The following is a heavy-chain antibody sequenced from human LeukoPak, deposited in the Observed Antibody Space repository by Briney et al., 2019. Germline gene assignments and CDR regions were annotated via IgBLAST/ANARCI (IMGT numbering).Heavy chain of an antibody. V-gene: IGHV3-21*01. D-gene: IGHD6-19*01. J-gene: IGHJ5*02. CDR3: ARDVREEWLAPPP. Sequence: GGSLRLSCAASGFTFSSYSMNWVRQAPGNGLEWVSSISSSSSYIYYADSVKGRFTISRDNAKNSLYLQMNSLRAEDTAVYYCARDVREEWLAPPPWGQGTLVTVSS. CDR2: ISSSSSYI. CDR1: GFTFSSYS.